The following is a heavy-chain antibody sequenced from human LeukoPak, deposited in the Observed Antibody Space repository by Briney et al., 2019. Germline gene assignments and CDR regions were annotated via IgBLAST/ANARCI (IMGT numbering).Heavy chain of an antibody. CDR3: ASALSEYDSSGYYGY. D-gene: IGHD3-22*01. J-gene: IGHJ4*02. Sequence: SETLSLTCAVSGGSISSSNWWSWVRQPPGKGLERIGETYHSGSTNYNPSLKSRVTISVDKSKNQFSLKLSSVTAADTAVYYCASALSEYDSSGYYGYWGQGTLVTVSS. CDR1: GGSISSSNW. V-gene: IGHV4-4*02. CDR2: TYHSGST.